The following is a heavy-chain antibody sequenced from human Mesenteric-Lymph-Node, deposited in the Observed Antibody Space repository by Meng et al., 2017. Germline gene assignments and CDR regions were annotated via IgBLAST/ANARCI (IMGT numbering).Heavy chain of an antibody. CDR2: ISYDGSNK. V-gene: IGHV3-30*01. J-gene: IGHJ4*02. CDR3: ARGFVSYGGNSGFDY. CDR1: GFTFSSYA. D-gene: IGHD4-23*01. Sequence: GGSLRLSCAASGFTFSSYAMHWVRQAPGKGLEWVAVISYDGSNKYYADSVKGRFTISRDNSKNTLYLQMNSLRAEDTAVYYCARGFVSYGGNSGFDYWGQGTLVTVSS.